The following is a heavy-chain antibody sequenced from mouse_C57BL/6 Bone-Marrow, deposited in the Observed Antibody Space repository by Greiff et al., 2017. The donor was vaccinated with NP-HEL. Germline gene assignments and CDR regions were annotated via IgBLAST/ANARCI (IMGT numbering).Heavy chain of an antibody. D-gene: IGHD1-1*01. CDR3: SITTVWDY. CDR2: IDPENGDT. V-gene: IGHV14-4*01. CDR1: GFNIKDDY. Sequence: VQLQQSGAELVRPGASVKLSCTASGFNIKDDYMHWVKQRPEQGLEWIGWIDPENGDTAYASKFQGKATITADTSSNTAYLQLSSLTSEDTAVYYCSITTVWDYWGQGTTLTVSS. J-gene: IGHJ2*01.